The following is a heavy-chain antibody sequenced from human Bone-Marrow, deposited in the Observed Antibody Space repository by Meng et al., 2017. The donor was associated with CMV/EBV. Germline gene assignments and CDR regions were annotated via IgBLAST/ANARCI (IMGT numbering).Heavy chain of an antibody. D-gene: IGHD6-13*01. CDR2: ISAYNGNT. Sequence: ASVKVSCKASGYTFTGYYMHWVRQAPGQGLEWMGWISAYNGNTNYAQKLQGRVTMTTDTSTSTAYMELRSLRSDDTAVYYCARHIAATPGWFDPWGQGTLVTVSS. CDR3: ARHIAATPGWFDP. J-gene: IGHJ5*02. V-gene: IGHV1-18*04. CDR1: GYTFTGYY.